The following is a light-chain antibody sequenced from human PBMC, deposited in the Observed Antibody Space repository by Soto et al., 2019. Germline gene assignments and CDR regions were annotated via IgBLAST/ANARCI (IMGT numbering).Light chain of an antibody. Sequence: QSALTQPASVSGSPGQSVTISCTGTSSDVGAYKYVSWYQKHPGKAPKLMIYGVSNRPSGISNRFSGSKSGNTAFLTIPGLQPEDEADYYCSSFTGPTTLDVFGTGTKLTVL. CDR1: SSDVGAYKY. CDR3: SSFTGPTTLDV. V-gene: IGLV2-14*03. CDR2: GVS. J-gene: IGLJ1*01.